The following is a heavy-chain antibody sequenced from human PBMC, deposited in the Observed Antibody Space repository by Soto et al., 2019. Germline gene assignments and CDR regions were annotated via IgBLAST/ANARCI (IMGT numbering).Heavy chain of an antibody. D-gene: IGHD3-22*01. CDR1: GGSISSFD. CDR2: ISYSGST. Sequence: QVQLQESGPGLVKPSETLSLTCTVSGGSISSFDWNWIRQSPGKGLEWIGYISYSGSTNYNPSLKRRVTIAVDTSKTQFSLKLSSVTAADTAVYYCARQDTSGYAFDYWGQGTLVTVSS. CDR3: ARQDTSGYAFDY. J-gene: IGHJ4*02. V-gene: IGHV4-59*08.